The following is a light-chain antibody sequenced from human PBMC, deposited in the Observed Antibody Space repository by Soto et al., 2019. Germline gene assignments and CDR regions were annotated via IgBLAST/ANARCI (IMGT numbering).Light chain of an antibody. J-gene: IGKJ5*01. V-gene: IGKV3-15*01. CDR1: QSVSSN. CDR2: DAS. CDR3: QQRSVWPIT. Sequence: EIVMSQFPVTLSVSPGERATLSCRASQSVSSNLAWYQQTPGQAPRLLVYDASSRATGVPARFSGSGSGIDFTLTISSLQSEDFAVYYCQQRSVWPITFGQGTRLEIK.